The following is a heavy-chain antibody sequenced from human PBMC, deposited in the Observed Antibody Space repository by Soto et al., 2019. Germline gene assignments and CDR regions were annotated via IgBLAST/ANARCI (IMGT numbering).Heavy chain of an antibody. J-gene: IGHJ6*02. Sequence: GGSLRLSCAASGFTFSSYAMHWVRQAPGKGLEWVAVISYDGSNKYYADSVKGRFTISRDNSKNTLYPQMNSLRAEDTAVYYCARGQDRITIFGVMDVWGQGTTVTVSS. CDR1: GFTFSSYA. D-gene: IGHD3-3*01. CDR3: ARGQDRITIFGVMDV. CDR2: ISYDGSNK. V-gene: IGHV3-30-3*01.